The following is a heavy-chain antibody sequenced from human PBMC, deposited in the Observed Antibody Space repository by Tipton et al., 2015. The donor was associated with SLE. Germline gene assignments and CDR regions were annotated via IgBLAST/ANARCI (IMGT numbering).Heavy chain of an antibody. V-gene: IGHV3-74*01. J-gene: IGHJ6*02. CDR1: GFIVSNNY. Sequence: GSLRLSCAASGFIVSNNYMNWVRQAPGKGLVWVSRMNSDGSSTSYADFAKGRFTISRDNAKNTLYLQMNSLRAEDTAVYYCARGMVAWRGAIIGVDVWGQGTTVNVSS. D-gene: IGHD2-8*01. CDR2: MNSDGSST. CDR3: ARGMVAWRGAIIGVDV.